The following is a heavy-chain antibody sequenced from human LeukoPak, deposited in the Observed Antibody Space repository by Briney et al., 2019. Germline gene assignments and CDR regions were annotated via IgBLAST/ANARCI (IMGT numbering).Heavy chain of an antibody. V-gene: IGHV1-2*04. D-gene: IGHD3-22*01. CDR3: ARAHQPYYYDSSGYLDWFDP. J-gene: IGHJ5*02. CDR2: INPNSGGT. CDR1: GYTFTGYY. Sequence: GASVKVSCTASGYTFTGYYMHWVRQAPGQGLEWMGWINPNSGGTNYAQKFQGWVTMTRDTSISTAYMELSRLRSDDTAVCYCARAHQPYYYDSSGYLDWFDPWGQGTLVTVSS.